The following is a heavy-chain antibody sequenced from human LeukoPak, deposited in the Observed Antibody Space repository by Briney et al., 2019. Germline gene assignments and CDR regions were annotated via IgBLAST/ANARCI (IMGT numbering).Heavy chain of an antibody. CDR2: MNPNSGNT. CDR3: ARVPLRRADFWSGLHPIMDV. Sequence: ASVKVSCKASGYTFTSYDINWVRQATGQGLEWMGWMNPNSGNTGYAQKFQGRVTMTRNTSISTAYMELCSLRSEDAAVYYCARVPLRRADFWSGLHPIMDVWGKGTTVTVSS. CDR1: GYTFTSYD. V-gene: IGHV1-8*01. J-gene: IGHJ6*03. D-gene: IGHD3-3*01.